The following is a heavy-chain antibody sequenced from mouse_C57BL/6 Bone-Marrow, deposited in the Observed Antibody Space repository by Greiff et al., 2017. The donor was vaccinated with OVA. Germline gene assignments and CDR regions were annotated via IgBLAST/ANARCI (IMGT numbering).Heavy chain of an antibody. CDR2: INPSSGYT. D-gene: IGHD2-4*01. CDR3: ARGGLRLYAMDY. V-gene: IGHV1-4*01. J-gene: IGHJ4*01. CDR1: GYTFTSYT. Sequence: VQLQQSGAELARPGASVKMSCKASGYTFTSYTMHWVKQRPGQGLEWIGYINPSSGYTKYNQKVKDKATLTADKSSSTAYMQLSSLTSEDSAVYYCARGGLRLYAMDYWGQGTSVTVSS.